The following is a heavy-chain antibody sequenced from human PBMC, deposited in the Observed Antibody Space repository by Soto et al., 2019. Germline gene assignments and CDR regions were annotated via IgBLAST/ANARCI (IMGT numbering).Heavy chain of an antibody. CDR2: IYTSGST. CDR1: GGPISSYY. D-gene: IGHD3-22*01. V-gene: IGHV4-4*07. Sequence: PSETLSLTCTVSGGPISSYYCSWIRQPAGKGLEWIGRIYTSGSTNYNPSLKSRVTMSVDTSKNQFSLKLSSVTAADTAVYYCAINSWYDSSGYYAYWGQGTLVTVSS. J-gene: IGHJ4*02. CDR3: AINSWYDSSGYYAY.